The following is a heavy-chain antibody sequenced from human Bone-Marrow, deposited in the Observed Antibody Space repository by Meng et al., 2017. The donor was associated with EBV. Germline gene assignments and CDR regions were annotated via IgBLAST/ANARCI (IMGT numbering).Heavy chain of an antibody. J-gene: IGHJ4*02. CDR3: AMGLATDFNY. V-gene: IGHV1-2*02. D-gene: IGHD5-12*01. Sequence: EVKKPGASLKVSCKGSGYTFTGYYIHWVRQAPGQGLEWVGWINPNSGGTNYAEKFQGRVTMTRDTSITTAFMELSSLKSDDTAVYYCAMGLATDFNYWGQGTLVTVSS. CDR2: INPNSGGT. CDR1: GYTFTGYY.